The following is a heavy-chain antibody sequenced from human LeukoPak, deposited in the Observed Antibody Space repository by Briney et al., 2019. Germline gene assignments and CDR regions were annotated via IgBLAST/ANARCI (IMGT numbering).Heavy chain of an antibody. V-gene: IGHV1-8*01. CDR2: MNPNSGNT. J-gene: IGHJ4*02. CDR1: GYTFTSYD. Sequence: ASVKVSCKASGYTFTSYDINWVRQATGQGLEWMGWMNPNSGNTGYAQKFQGRVTMTRNTSISTAYMELSRRRSEDTAVYYCARESGSWYNIDYWGQGTLVTVSS. CDR3: ARESGSWYNIDY. D-gene: IGHD6-13*01.